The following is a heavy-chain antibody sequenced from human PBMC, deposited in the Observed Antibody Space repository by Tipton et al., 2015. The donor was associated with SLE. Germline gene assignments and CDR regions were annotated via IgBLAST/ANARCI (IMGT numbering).Heavy chain of an antibody. CDR2: ISSSSSYI. CDR1: GFTFSSYS. V-gene: IGHV3-21*01. CDR3: ARRYYYDSNGYYGVYYFDY. Sequence: GSLRLSCAASGFTFSSYSMNWVRQAPGKGLEWVSSISSSSSYIYYVDSVKGRFTISRDNAKNSLYLQMNSLRAEDTAVYYCARRYYYDSNGYYGVYYFDYWGQGTLVTVSS. D-gene: IGHD3-22*01. J-gene: IGHJ4*02.